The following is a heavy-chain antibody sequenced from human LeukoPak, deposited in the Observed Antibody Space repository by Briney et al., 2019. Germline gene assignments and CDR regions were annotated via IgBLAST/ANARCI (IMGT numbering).Heavy chain of an antibody. V-gene: IGHV3-23*01. J-gene: IGHJ4*02. CDR1: GFTFSRHA. CDR3: AKGDDIGKHPTRAYYFDT. CDR2: TGLNSVNT. D-gene: IGHD5-24*01. Sequence: GGSLRLSCAASGFTFSRHAMSWVRQAPGKGLEWVSTTGLNSVNTLCAESVQGRFSISRDNSKNTPDLQMDNLRADDTAVYYCAKGDDIGKHPTRAYYFDTWGQGTLVTVSS.